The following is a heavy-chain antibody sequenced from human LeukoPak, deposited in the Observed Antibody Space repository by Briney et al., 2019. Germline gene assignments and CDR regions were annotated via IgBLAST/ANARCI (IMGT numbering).Heavy chain of an antibody. V-gene: IGHV1-2*02. Sequence: ASVKVSCKASGYTFTGYYMHWVRQAPGQGLEWMGWINPNSGGTNYAQKFQGRVTMTRDTSISTAYMELSSLRSDDTAVYYCARVKDYGGNSGEKASDYWGQGTLVTVSS. J-gene: IGHJ4*02. CDR3: ARVKDYGGNSGEKASDY. CDR1: GYTFTGYY. CDR2: INPNSGGT. D-gene: IGHD4-23*01.